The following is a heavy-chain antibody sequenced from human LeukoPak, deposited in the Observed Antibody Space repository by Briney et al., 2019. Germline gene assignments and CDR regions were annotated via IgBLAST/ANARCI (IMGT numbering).Heavy chain of an antibody. J-gene: IGHJ3*02. D-gene: IGHD2-8*01. V-gene: IGHV4-30-4*08. CDR1: GGSISSGDYY. CDR3: ARATNVPAFYI. CDR2: IYYSGST. Sequence: SETLSLTCTVSGGSISSGDYYWSWIRQPLGKGLEWIGYIYYSGSTYYNPSLKSRVTISVDTSKNQFSLKLSSVTAADTAVYYCARATNVPAFYIGGQGTMVTVAS.